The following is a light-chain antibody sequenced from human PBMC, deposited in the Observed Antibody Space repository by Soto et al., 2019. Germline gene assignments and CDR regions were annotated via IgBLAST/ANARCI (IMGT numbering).Light chain of an antibody. Sequence: DVQMTQSPSTLSGSLGDKLTITSRASQTISSRLAWYQQKPGKAPKLLIYKASTLKSGVPSRFSGSGSGTEFTLTISSLQPDDFATYYCQHYNSYSEAFGQGTKVDIK. J-gene: IGKJ1*01. CDR3: QHYNSYSEA. CDR2: KAS. V-gene: IGKV1-5*03. CDR1: QTISSR.